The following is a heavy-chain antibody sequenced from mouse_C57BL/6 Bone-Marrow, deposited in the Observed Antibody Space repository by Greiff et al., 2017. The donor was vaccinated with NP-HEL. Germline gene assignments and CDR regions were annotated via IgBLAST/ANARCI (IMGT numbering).Heavy chain of an antibody. V-gene: IGHV1-80*01. J-gene: IGHJ2*01. D-gene: IGHD1-1*01. CDR1: GYAFSSYW. Sequence: VQLQESGAELVKPGASVKISCKASGYAFSSYWMNWVKQRPGKGLEWIGQIYPGDGDTNYNGKFKGKATLTADKSSSTAYMQLSSLTSEDSAVYFCARYYYGSSYGYWGQGTTLTVSS. CDR3: ARYYYGSSYGY. CDR2: IYPGDGDT.